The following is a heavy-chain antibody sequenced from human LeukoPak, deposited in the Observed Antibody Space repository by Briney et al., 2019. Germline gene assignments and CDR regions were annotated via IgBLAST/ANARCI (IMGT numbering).Heavy chain of an antibody. CDR2: IYYSGST. V-gene: IGHV4-30-4*08. Sequence: TSQTLSLTCTVSGGSISSGDYYWSWIRQPPGKGLEWIGYIYYSGSTYYNPSPKSRVTISVDTSKNQFSLKLSSVTAADTAVYCCARFAVTRCFDYWGQGTLVTVSS. CDR1: GGSISSGDYY. CDR3: ARFAVTRCFDY. D-gene: IGHD4-17*01. J-gene: IGHJ4*02.